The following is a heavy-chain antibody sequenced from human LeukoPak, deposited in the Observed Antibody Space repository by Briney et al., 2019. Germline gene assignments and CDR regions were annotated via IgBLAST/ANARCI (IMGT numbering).Heavy chain of an antibody. J-gene: IGHJ3*02. CDR2: ISSGSGTI. Sequence: GGSLRLSCAASGFTFSSYTMNWVRQAPGKGLEWVSYISSGSGTIYYADSVKGRFTISRDNAKNSLYLQMNSLRAEDTAVYYCAKDRQLTDILTGLGNDAFDIWGQGTMVTVSS. CDR3: AKDRQLTDILTGLGNDAFDI. V-gene: IGHV3-48*04. CDR1: GFTFSSYT. D-gene: IGHD3-9*01.